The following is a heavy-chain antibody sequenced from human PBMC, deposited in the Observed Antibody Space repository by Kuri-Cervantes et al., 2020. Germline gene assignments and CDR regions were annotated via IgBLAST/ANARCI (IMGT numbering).Heavy chain of an antibody. CDR1: GFTFSNYL. CDR2: IKQDGSDK. Sequence: GESLKISCAASGFTFSNYLMSWVRQAPGKGLEWVANIKQDGSDKYYVDSVESRFTISRDNAKNSLYLQMNSLRAEDTAVYYCARGTPAGYSSGWYGPYYYGMDVWGQGTTVTVSS. J-gene: IGHJ6*02. D-gene: IGHD6-19*01. CDR3: ARGTPAGYSSGWYGPYYYGMDV. V-gene: IGHV3-7*03.